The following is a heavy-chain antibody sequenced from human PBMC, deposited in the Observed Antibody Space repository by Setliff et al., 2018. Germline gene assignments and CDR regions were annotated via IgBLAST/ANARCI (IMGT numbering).Heavy chain of an antibody. CDR3: ARDTYIGDFWSGYYIQGQFDP. V-gene: IGHV1-3*01. CDR2: INAGNGNT. Sequence: ASVKVSCKASGYTFTSYDINWVRQATGQGLEWMGWINAGNGNTKYSQKFQGRVTITRDTSANTAYMELSSLRSEDTAVYYCARDTYIGDFWSGYYIQGQFDPWGQGTLVTVSS. J-gene: IGHJ5*02. CDR1: GYTFTSYD. D-gene: IGHD3-3*01.